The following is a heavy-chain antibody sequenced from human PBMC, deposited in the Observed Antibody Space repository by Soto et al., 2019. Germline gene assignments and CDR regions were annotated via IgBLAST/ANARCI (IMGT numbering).Heavy chain of an antibody. CDR1: GYTLTGYY. D-gene: IGHD6-19*01. CDR2: INPNSGGT. Sequence: GASVKVSCKASGYTLTGYYMHWVRQAPGQGLEWMGWINPNSGGTNYAQKFQGRVTMTRDTSISTAYMELSRLRSDDTAVYYCARGRAVAGPYNCFDPWGQGTLVTVSS. CDR3: ARGRAVAGPYNCFDP. V-gene: IGHV1-2*02. J-gene: IGHJ5*02.